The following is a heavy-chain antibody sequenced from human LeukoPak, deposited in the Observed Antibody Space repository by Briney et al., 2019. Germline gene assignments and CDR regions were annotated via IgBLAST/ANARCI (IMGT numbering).Heavy chain of an antibody. D-gene: IGHD5-18*01. CDR1: GYTFTGYY. V-gene: IGHV1-2*02. Sequence: ASVKVSCKASGYTFTGYYMHWVRQAPGQGLEWMGWINPNSGATNYAQKFQGRVTMTRDTSISTVYMDLRRLRSDDTAVYYCARGGYSYGYYYYYMDVWGKGTTVTISS. J-gene: IGHJ6*03. CDR3: ARGGYSYGYYYYYMDV. CDR2: INPNSGAT.